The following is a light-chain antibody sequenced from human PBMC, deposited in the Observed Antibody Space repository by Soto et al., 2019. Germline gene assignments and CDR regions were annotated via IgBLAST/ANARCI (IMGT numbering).Light chain of an antibody. CDR2: KVS. V-gene: IGKV1-5*03. J-gene: IGKJ1*01. Sequence: DIRTSDPSSTRPGKVGDGLKSAGRASQTISSWLAWYQQKPVKAPKLLIYKVSTLKSGVPSRFSGSGSGTEFTLTISSLQPDDFATYYCQHYNSYSEAFGQGAKVDVK. CDR1: QTISSW. CDR3: QHYNSYSEA.